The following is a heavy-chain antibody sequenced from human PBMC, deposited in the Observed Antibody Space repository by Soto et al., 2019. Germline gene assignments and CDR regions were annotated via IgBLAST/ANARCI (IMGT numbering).Heavy chain of an antibody. CDR1: GGSISRGGYY. CDR3: ARDDGGYNHFDD. V-gene: IGHV4-31*03. Sequence: QVQLQESGPGLVKPSQTLSLTCTVSGGSISRGGYYWSWIRQHPGKGLEWIGYIYYSGSIYYNPSLKTRLTISVDTSNNQFSLNLSSVTAADTAVYYCARDDGGYNHFDDWGQGTLVTVSS. J-gene: IGHJ4*02. CDR2: IYYSGSI. D-gene: IGHD4-17*01.